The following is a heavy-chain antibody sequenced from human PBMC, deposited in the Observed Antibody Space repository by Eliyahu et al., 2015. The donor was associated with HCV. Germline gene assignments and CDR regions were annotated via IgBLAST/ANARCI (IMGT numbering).Heavy chain of an antibody. CDR1: GGSISSDKYY. Sequence: QVQLQESGPGLVKPSQTLSLTCTVSGGSISSDKYYWSWIRQHPGKGPEWIGYIYYSGNTYYNSSLKSRVTISMDTSKNQFSLQLSSVTAADTAVYFCARGYPGIGVAGSCWFDPWGQGTLVTVSS. CDR2: IYYSGNT. CDR3: ARGYPGIGVAGSCWFDP. J-gene: IGHJ5*02. V-gene: IGHV4-31*03. D-gene: IGHD6-19*01.